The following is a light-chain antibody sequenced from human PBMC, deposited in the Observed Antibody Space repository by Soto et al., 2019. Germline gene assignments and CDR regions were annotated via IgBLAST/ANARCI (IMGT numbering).Light chain of an antibody. CDR3: QSYDSGLSGLDV. Sequence: QSVLTQPPSVSGAPGQRVTISCTGSSSNIGAGYNVHWYQQLPGTAPKLLIYGNSNRPSGVPDRFSGSKSGTSASLAITGLQAEDEDDYYCQSYDSGLSGLDVFGTGTKLTVL. V-gene: IGLV1-40*01. J-gene: IGLJ1*01. CDR2: GNS. CDR1: SSNIGAGYN.